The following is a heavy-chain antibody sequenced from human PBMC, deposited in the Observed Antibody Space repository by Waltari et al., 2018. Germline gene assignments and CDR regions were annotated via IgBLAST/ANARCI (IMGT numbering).Heavy chain of an antibody. CDR2: IWYDGSNK. CDR1: GFTFSSYG. J-gene: IGHJ4*02. CDR3: AKAYYDFWSGYYTLFDY. D-gene: IGHD3-3*01. Sequence: QVQLVEYGGGVVQPGRSLRLSCAASGFTFSSYGMHWVRQAPGKGLEWVAVIWYDGSNKYYADSVKGRFTISRDNSKNTLYLQMNSLRAEDTAMYYCAKAYYDFWSGYYTLFDYWGQGTLVTVSS. V-gene: IGHV3-30*18.